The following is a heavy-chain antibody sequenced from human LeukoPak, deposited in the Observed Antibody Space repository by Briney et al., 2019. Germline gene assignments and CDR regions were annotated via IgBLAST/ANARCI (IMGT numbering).Heavy chain of an antibody. Sequence: SETLSLTCTVSGGSISSYYWSWIRQPPGKGLEWIGYIYYSGSTNYNPSLKGRVTISVDTSKNQFSLKLSSVTAADTAVYYCARAEYNWNSSDYWGQGTLVTVSS. D-gene: IGHD1-7*01. CDR1: GGSISSYY. CDR3: ARAEYNWNSSDY. J-gene: IGHJ4*02. V-gene: IGHV4-59*08. CDR2: IYYSGST.